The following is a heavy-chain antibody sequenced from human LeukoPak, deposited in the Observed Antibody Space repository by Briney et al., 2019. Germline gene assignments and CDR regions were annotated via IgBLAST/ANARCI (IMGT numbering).Heavy chain of an antibody. J-gene: IGHJ3*01. Sequence: SETLSLTCTVSGGSISGGAYWGWVRPPPGKGLEWIATIYRTGNTYYNPSPESRVTISIDTSKNQFSLKLNSVTAADTAVYYCANSWYYYDSSGLPKADAFDRWGQGTLVTVSS. D-gene: IGHD3-22*01. CDR1: GGSISGGAY. V-gene: IGHV4-38-2*02. CDR3: ANSWYYYDSSGLPKADAFDR. CDR2: IYRTGNT.